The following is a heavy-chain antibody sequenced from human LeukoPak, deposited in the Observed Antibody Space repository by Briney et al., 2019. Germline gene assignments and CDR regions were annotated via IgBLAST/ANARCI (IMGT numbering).Heavy chain of an antibody. Sequence: GGSLRLSCAVSGFTLSNYSMNWVRQAPGKGLEWISYISGSGFTIHYADSVKGRFTISRDDAKNSLYLQMNSLRAEDTALYYCARAGLYNWNYEGTAYFDYWGQGTLVTVSS. D-gene: IGHD1-7*01. CDR3: ARAGLYNWNYEGTAYFDY. J-gene: IGHJ4*02. CDR1: GFTLSNYS. V-gene: IGHV3-48*01. CDR2: ISGSGFTI.